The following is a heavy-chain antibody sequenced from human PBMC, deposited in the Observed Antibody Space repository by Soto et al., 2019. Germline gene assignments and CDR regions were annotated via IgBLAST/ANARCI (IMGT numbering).Heavy chain of an antibody. CDR3: ARVYDRSGYYYGFDN. CDR1: GFTFDTYA. J-gene: IGHJ4*01. V-gene: IGHV3-23*01. D-gene: IGHD3-22*01. CDR2: ISGSGGST. Sequence: PGGSLRLSCAASGFTFDTYAMTWVRQAPGKGLEWVSAISGSGGSTNYADSVQGRFSISRDSSKNTLYLQMDSLRAEDTAVYYCARVYDRSGYYYGFDNWGQGTLVTVSS.